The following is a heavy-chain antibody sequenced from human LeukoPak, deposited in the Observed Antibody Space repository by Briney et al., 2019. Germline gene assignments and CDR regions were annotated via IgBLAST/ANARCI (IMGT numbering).Heavy chain of an antibody. D-gene: IGHD6-13*01. J-gene: IGHJ6*02. CDR2: IIPILGIA. V-gene: IGHV1-69*04. CDR3: ARVGSYSSSRPYYYYGMDV. Sequence: SVKVSCKASGGTFSSYAISWVRQAPGQGLEWMGRIIPILGIANYAQKFQGRVTITADKSTSTAYMELSSLRSEDTAVYYCARVGSYSSSRPYYYYGMDVWGQGTTVTVSS. CDR1: GGTFSSYA.